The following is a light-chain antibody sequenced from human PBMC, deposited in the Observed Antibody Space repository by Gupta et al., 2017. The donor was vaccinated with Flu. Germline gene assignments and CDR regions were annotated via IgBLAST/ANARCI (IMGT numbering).Light chain of an antibody. CDR1: QSISSY. J-gene: IGKJ4*01. CDR3: QQTYSTPPT. CDR2: ASF. Sequence: GDRVTITCRASQSISSYLNWYQQKPGEAPKLLIYASFSFQSGVPSRFSGSGSGTEFTLTISSLQAEDFATYYCQQTYSTPPTFGGGTKVEIK. V-gene: IGKV1-39*01.